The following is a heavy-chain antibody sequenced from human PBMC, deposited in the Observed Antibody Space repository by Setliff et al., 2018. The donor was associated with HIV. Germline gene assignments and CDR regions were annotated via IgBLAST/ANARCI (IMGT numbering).Heavy chain of an antibody. CDR1: GGSFSGY. V-gene: IGHV4-34*01. J-gene: IGHJ5*02. CDR2: INHSGNT. D-gene: IGHD6-13*01. CDR3: ARILVAAAGTGFDP. Sequence: SETLSLTCAVYGGSFSGYWSWIRQSPGKGLEWLGEINHSGNTHYDPSLKSRVTISVDTSKNQFSLKLSSVTAADTAVYYCARILVAAAGTGFDPWGQGILVTVSS.